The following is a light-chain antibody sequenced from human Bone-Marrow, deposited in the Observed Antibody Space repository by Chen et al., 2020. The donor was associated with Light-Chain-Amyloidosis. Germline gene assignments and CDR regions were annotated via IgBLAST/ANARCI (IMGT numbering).Light chain of an antibody. Sequence: IVMTQSPATLSVSPGERATLSCRASQSVSSNLAWYQQKPGQAPRLLIYGASTRATGIPARFSGSGSGTDFTLTISSIEAEDFAVYSCQQYNQWPKTFGRGTKVEI. CDR2: GAS. CDR3: QQYNQWPKT. J-gene: IGKJ1*01. V-gene: IGKV3-15*01. CDR1: QSVSSN.